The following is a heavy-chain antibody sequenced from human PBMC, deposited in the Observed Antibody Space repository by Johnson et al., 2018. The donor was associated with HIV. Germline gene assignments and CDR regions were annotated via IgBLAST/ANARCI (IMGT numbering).Heavy chain of an antibody. D-gene: IGHD6-13*01. V-gene: IGHV3-53*01. CDR1: GFTVSSNY. J-gene: IGHJ3*02. CDR2: IYSGGTT. Sequence: VQLVESGGGLIQPGGSLRLSCAASGFTVSSNYMSWVRQAPGKGLEWVSVIYSGGTTYYADSVKGRFTISRENAKNSLYLQMNSLRAGDTAVYYCARKGAAARDAFDIWGQGTMVTVSS. CDR3: ARKGAAARDAFDI.